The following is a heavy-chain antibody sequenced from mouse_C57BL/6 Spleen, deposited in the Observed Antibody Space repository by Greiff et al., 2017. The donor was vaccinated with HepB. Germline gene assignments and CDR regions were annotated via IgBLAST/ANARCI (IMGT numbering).Heavy chain of an antibody. V-gene: IGHV5-16*01. J-gene: IGHJ2*01. D-gene: IGHD2-2*01. CDR1: GFTFSDYY. CDR3: ARDRRGYDGDYFDY. CDR2: INYDGSST. Sequence: EVHLVESEGGLVQPGSSMKLSCTASGFTFSDYYMAWVRQVPEKGLEWVANINYDGSSTYYLDSLKSRFIISRDNAKNILYLQMSSLKSEDTATYYCARDRRGYDGDYFDYWGQGTTLTVSS.